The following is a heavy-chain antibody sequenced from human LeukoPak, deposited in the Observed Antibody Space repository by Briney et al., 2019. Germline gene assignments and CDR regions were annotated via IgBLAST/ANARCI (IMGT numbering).Heavy chain of an antibody. V-gene: IGHV4-34*01. CDR1: GGSLSGYY. CDR2: INHSGST. Sequence: SETLSLTCAVYGGSLSGYYRSWIRQPPGKGLEWFGEINHSGSTNYNPSLKSRVTISVDTSKNQFSLKLSSVTAADTAVYYCARGVHYGLPYSWFDPWGQGTLVTVSS. D-gene: IGHD4-17*01. J-gene: IGHJ5*02. CDR3: ARGVHYGLPYSWFDP.